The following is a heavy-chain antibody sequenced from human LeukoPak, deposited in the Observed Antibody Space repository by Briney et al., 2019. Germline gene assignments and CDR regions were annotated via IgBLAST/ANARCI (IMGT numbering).Heavy chain of an antibody. Sequence: GGSLRLSCAASGFTFSSYSMNWVRQAPGKGLEWVSSISSSSSYIYYADSVKGRFTISRDNAKNSLYLQMNSLRAEDTAVYYCARDSSDTAMDPDYWGQGTLVTVSS. V-gene: IGHV3-21*01. D-gene: IGHD5-18*01. CDR2: ISSSSSYI. J-gene: IGHJ4*02. CDR3: ARDSSDTAMDPDY. CDR1: GFTFSSYS.